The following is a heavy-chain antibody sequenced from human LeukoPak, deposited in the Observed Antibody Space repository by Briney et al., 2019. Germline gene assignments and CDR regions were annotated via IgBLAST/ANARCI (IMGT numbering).Heavy chain of an antibody. J-gene: IGHJ4*02. CDR2: ISGSGGST. CDR3: AKRGIATAASFDY. D-gene: IGHD6-13*01. CDR1: GFTFSSYA. V-gene: IGHV3-23*01. Sequence: GGSLRLSCAASGFTFSSYAMSWVRQAPGKGLEWVSAISGSGGSTYYADSVKGRFTISRDNAKNSLYLQMNSLRAEDTAVYYCAKRGIATAASFDYWGQGTLVTVSS.